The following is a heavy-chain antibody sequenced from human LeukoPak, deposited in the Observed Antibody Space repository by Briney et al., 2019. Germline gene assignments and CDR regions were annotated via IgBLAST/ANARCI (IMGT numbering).Heavy chain of an antibody. CDR2: ISSSSTYI. D-gene: IGHD3-22*01. Sequence: PGGSLRLSCAASGFTFSSYGMTWVRQAPGKGLEWVSWISSSSTYISYADSVKGRFTISRDDAGNSLYLHMNSLRAEDTAVYYCARVSAYYDSSGYSPIDYWGQGTLVTVSS. CDR3: ARVSAYYDSSGYSPIDY. V-gene: IGHV3-21*01. J-gene: IGHJ4*02. CDR1: GFTFSSYG.